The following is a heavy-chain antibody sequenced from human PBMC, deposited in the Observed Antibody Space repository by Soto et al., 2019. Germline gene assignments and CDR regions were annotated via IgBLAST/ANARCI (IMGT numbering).Heavy chain of an antibody. Sequence: PSETLSLTCTVSGDSISRGGYYWILIRQHPGKGLEWIGYIYYTGTTYYNPSLKSRVSISVDTSNNQFSLKLSSVTAADTAVYYCARHGWELLGAFDIWGQGTKVTVSS. J-gene: IGHJ3*02. CDR1: GDSISRGGYY. CDR3: ARHGWELLGAFDI. CDR2: IYYTGTT. D-gene: IGHD1-26*01. V-gene: IGHV4-31*03.